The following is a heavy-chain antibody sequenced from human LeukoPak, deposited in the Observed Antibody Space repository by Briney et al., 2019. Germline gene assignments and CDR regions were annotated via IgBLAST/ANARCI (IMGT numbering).Heavy chain of an antibody. Sequence: SETLSLTCTVSGSSISSYYWSWIRQPPGKGLEWIGYIYYSGSTNYNPSLKSRVTISVDTSKNQFSLKLSSVTAADTAVYYCASSYSSGYYFAFDIWGQGTMVTVSS. CDR1: GSSISSYY. CDR2: IYYSGST. V-gene: IGHV4-59*08. D-gene: IGHD3-22*01. CDR3: ASSYSSGYYFAFDI. J-gene: IGHJ3*02.